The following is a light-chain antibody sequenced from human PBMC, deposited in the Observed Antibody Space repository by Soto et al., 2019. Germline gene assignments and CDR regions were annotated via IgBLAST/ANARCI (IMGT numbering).Light chain of an antibody. V-gene: IGKV3-20*01. CDR2: STS. CDR1: QSVSSSY. J-gene: IGKJ5*01. Sequence: TQSPATLSLSPGERATLSCRASQSVSSSYLAWYQQKPGRAPRLLIYSTSTRATGIPDRFSGSGSGRDFTLTISRLEPEDSAVYHCQHYGDAARTFGQGTRLEIK. CDR3: QHYGDAART.